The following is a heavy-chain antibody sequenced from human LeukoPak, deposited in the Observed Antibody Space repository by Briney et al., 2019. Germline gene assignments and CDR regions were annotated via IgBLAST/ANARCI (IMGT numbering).Heavy chain of an antibody. CDR2: IYYSEGT. CDR3: ATYYYYTSGSFDP. D-gene: IGHD3-10*01. V-gene: IGHV4-39*07. Sequence: SETLSLTCTVSGGSINSDNYYWGWIRQPPGKGLEWIGSIYYSEGTYYNPSLKSRVTISVDTSKNQFSLKLSFVTAADTAIYYCATYYYYTSGSFDPWGQGTLVTVSS. J-gene: IGHJ5*01. CDR1: GGSINSDNYY.